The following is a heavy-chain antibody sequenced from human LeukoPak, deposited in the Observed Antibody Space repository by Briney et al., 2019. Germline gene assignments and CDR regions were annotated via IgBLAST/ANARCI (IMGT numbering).Heavy chain of an antibody. CDR1: GFTFSGYT. D-gene: IGHD1-14*01. Sequence: GGSLRLSCAASGFTFSGYTMNWVRQAPGKGLEWVSSITGSSTYAYYADALRGRFTISRDNSKNTLYLQMNSLRAEDTAVYYCAKGGPGYWGQGTLVTVSS. J-gene: IGHJ4*02. CDR3: AKGGPGY. CDR2: ITGSSTYA. V-gene: IGHV3-21*04.